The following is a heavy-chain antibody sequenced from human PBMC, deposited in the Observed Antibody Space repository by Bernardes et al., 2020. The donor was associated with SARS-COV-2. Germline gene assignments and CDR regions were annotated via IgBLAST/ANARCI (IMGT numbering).Heavy chain of an antibody. CDR2: ISAYNGNT. V-gene: IGHV1-18*01. CDR3: ARGDSSSWYGIAYDN. J-gene: IGHJ4*02. D-gene: IGHD6-13*01. CDR1: GYTFSSYG. Sequence: ASVKVSCKASGYTFSSYGISWVRQAPGQGLEWMGWISAYNGNTNYAQRLQGRVTMTIDTYTSTAYMELRSLRSDDTAVYYCARGDSSSWYGIAYDNWGQGTLITVS.